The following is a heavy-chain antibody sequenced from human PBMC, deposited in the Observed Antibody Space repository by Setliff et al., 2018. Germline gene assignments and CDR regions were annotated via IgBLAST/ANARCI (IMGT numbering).Heavy chain of an antibody. V-gene: IGHV1-2*02. CDR1: GYTFTGYY. CDR3: ATNLNSGSLTPDAFDI. J-gene: IGHJ3*02. Sequence: GASVKVSCKASGYTFTGYYMHWVRQAPGQGLEWMGWINPNSGGTNYAQKLQGRVTMTTDTSTSTAYMELRSLRSEDTAVYYCATNLNSGSLTPDAFDIWGQGTMVTVSS. D-gene: IGHD1-26*01. CDR2: INPNSGGT.